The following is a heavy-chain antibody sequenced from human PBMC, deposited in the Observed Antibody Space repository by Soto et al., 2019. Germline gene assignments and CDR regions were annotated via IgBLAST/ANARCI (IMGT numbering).Heavy chain of an antibody. CDR1: GFTFSSYS. J-gene: IGHJ2*01. V-gene: IGHV3-48*01. Sequence: EVQLVESGGGLVQPGGSLRLSCAASGFTFSSYSMNWVRQAPGKGLEWVSYISGSSTTIYYTDSVKGRFTTSRDNAKNSLDPHMNCLRAEDTAVYYCERDDYVWGCHDLWGRGTLVTFSS. CDR3: ERDDYVWGCHDL. D-gene: IGHD3-16*01. CDR2: ISGSSTTI.